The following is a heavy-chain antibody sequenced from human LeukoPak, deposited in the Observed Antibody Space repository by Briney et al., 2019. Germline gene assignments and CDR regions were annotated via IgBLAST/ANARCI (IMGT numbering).Heavy chain of an antibody. CDR3: ARXPRGGTSRDNWFDP. J-gene: IGHJ5*02. CDR1: GGSISSYY. CDR2: IYYSGST. D-gene: IGHD1-1*01. V-gene: IGHV4-59*01. Sequence: SETLSLTCTVSGGSISSYYWSWIRQPPGKGLEWIGYIYYSGSTNYNPSLKSRVTISVDTSKNQFSLKLNSVTAADTAVYYCARXPRGGTSRDNWFDPWGQGTLVTVSS.